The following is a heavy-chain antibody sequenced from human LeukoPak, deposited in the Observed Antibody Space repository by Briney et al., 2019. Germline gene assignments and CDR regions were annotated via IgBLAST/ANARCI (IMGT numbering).Heavy chain of an antibody. CDR3: ARQMNTVTADY. CDR2: IYTSGST. D-gene: IGHD4-17*01. V-gene: IGHV4-4*07. Sequence: SETLSLTCTVSGDSISSYYGSWIRQPAGKGLEWVGRIYTSGSTNYNPSLKSRVTMSVDTSKNQFSLRLSSVTAADTAVYYCARQMNTVTADYWGQGTLVTVSS. J-gene: IGHJ4*02. CDR1: GDSISSYY.